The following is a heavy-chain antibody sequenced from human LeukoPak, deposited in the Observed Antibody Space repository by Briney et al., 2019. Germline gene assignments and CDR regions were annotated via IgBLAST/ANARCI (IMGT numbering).Heavy chain of an antibody. CDR2: ISYDGSNK. D-gene: IGHD2-2*01. V-gene: IGHV3-30*18. J-gene: IGHJ3*02. CDR3: AKVPATDAFDI. CDR1: GVTFSSYG. Sequence: PGGSLRLSCAASGVTFSSYGMHWVRQAPGKGLEWVAVISYDGSNKYYADSVKGRFTISRDNSKNTLYLQMNSLRAEDTAVYYCAKVPATDAFDIWGQGTMVTVSS.